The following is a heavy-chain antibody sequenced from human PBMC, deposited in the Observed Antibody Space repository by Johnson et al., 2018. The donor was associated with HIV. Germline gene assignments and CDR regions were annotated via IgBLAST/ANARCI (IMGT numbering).Heavy chain of an antibody. J-gene: IGHJ3*02. CDR3: AREELEPDVFDI. CDR1: GFSVSASY. V-gene: IGHV3-66*01. D-gene: IGHD1-1*01. Sequence: VQLVESGGGLVQPGGSLRLSCAASGFSVSASYMSWLRQAPGKALEWVSVIYRGGATYYAASVQGRFTISRDNSKNTLYLQMNSLRAEDTAVYYCAREELEPDVFDIWGQGTMVTVSS. CDR2: IYRGGAT.